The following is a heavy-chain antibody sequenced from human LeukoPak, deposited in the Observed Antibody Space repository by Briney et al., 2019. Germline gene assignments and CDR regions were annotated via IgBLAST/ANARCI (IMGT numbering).Heavy chain of an antibody. CDR3: ARVLRYCSGGNCYSGGLGYMDV. CDR1: GFTFSSYG. Sequence: GGSLRLSCAASGFTFSSYGMHWVRQAPGKGLEWVAVISYDGSNKYYADSVEGRFTISRDNFKNTLYLQMNSLRAEDTAVYYCARVLRYCSGGNCYSGGLGYMDVWGKGTTVTISS. CDR2: ISYDGSNK. J-gene: IGHJ6*03. D-gene: IGHD2-15*01. V-gene: IGHV3-30*03.